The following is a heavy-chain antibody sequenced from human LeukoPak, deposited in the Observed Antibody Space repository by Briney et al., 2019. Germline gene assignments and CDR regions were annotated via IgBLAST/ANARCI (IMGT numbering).Heavy chain of an antibody. J-gene: IGHJ6*02. Sequence: QPGGSLRLSCAASGFTFSSYAMSWVRQAPGKGLEWVSTLSGSGASTSYADSVKGRFTISRDNSKNTLYLQMNSLRAEDTAVYYCAKSNYDSSGYPNRDYYYYGMDVWGQGTTVTVSS. CDR1: GFTFSSYA. CDR3: AKSNYDSSGYPNRDYYYYGMDV. V-gene: IGHV3-23*01. D-gene: IGHD3-22*01. CDR2: LSGSGAST.